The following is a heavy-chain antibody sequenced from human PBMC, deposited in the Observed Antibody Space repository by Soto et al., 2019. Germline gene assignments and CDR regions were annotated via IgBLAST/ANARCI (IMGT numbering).Heavy chain of an antibody. V-gene: IGHV3-23*01. J-gene: IGHJ4*02. CDR3: AKEGPEYDILTGYWDY. CDR2: ISGSGGST. Sequence: GGSLRLSCAASGFTFSSYAMSWVRQAPGKGLEWVSAISGSGGSTYYADSVKGRFTISRDNSKNTLYLQMNSLRAEDTAVYYCAKEGPEYDILTGYWDYWGQGTLVTVSS. D-gene: IGHD3-9*01. CDR1: GFTFSSYA.